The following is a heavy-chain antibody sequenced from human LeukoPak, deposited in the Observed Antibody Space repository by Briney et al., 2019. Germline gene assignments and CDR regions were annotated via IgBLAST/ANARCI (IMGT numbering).Heavy chain of an antibody. CDR2: ISSSGSTI. CDR3: AKDSGSWEPTYFDY. Sequence: GGSLRLSCAASGFTFSSYEMNWVRQAPGKGLEWVSYISSSGSTIYYADSVKGRFTISRDNSKNTLYLQMNSLRAEDTAVYYCAKDSGSWEPTYFDYWGRGTLVTVSS. D-gene: IGHD3-10*01. J-gene: IGHJ4*02. CDR1: GFTFSSYE. V-gene: IGHV3-48*03.